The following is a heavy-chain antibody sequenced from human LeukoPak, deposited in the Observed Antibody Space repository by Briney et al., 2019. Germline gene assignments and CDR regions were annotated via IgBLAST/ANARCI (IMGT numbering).Heavy chain of an antibody. CDR3: ARGEHSSFDY. CDR1: GFTFSSYW. D-gene: IGHD6-6*01. Sequence: SGGSLRLSCAASGFTFSSYWMNWVRQAPGKGLEWVANIKEDGSEKYYVGSEKGRFTISRDNAKNSLYLQMNSLRAEDTAVYYCARGEHSSFDYWGQGTLVTVSS. J-gene: IGHJ4*02. V-gene: IGHV3-7*01. CDR2: IKEDGSEK.